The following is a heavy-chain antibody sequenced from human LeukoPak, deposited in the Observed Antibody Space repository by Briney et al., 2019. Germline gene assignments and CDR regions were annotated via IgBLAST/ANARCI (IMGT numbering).Heavy chain of an antibody. J-gene: IGHJ4*02. Sequence: PGGSLRLSCAASGFTFSTYAMSWVRQAPGKGLEWVAVISYDGSNKYYADSVKGRFTISRDNSKNTLYLQMNSLRAEDTAVYYCAREQDGYYDSSGRDYWGQGTLVTVSS. CDR2: ISYDGSNK. V-gene: IGHV3-30-3*01. CDR1: GFTFSTYA. CDR3: AREQDGYYDSSGRDY. D-gene: IGHD3-22*01.